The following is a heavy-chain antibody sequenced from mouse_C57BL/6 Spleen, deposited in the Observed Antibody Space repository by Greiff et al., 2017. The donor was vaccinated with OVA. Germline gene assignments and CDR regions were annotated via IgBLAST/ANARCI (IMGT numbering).Heavy chain of an antibody. CDR1: GYTFTDYY. J-gene: IGHJ3*01. V-gene: IGHV1-26*01. Sequence: EVQLQQSGPELVKPGASVKISCKASGYTFTDYYMNWVKQSHGKSLEWIGDINPNNGGTSYNQKFKGKATLTVDKSSSTAYMELRSLTSEDSAVYCCAPYGGGFAYWGQGTLVTVSA. CDR2: INPNNGGT. D-gene: IGHD1-1*01. CDR3: APYGGGFAY.